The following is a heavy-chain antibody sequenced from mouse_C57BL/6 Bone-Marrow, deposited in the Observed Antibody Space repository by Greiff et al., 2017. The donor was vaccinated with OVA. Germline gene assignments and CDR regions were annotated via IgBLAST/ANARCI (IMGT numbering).Heavy chain of an antibody. Sequence: EVKLVESGGGLVQPGGSLKLSCAASGFTFSDYYMYWVRQTPEKRLEWVAYISNGGGSTYYPDTVKGRFTISRDNAKNTLYLQMSRLKSEDTAMYYCARPPTVVATAWFAYWGQGTLVTVSA. J-gene: IGHJ3*01. CDR2: ISNGGGST. V-gene: IGHV5-12*01. D-gene: IGHD1-1*01. CDR3: ARPPTVVATAWFAY. CDR1: GFTFSDYY.